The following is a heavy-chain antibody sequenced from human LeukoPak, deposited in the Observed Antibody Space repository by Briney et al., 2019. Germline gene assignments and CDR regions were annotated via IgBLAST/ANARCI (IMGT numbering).Heavy chain of an antibody. D-gene: IGHD4-17*01. Sequence: SVKVSCKASGGTFSSYAISWVRQAPGQGLEWMGGVIPMFATANYAPKFQDRVTITAGESTSTAYMELRSLRSEDTAVYHCARGLHGDYGYFDYWGQGTLVTVSS. CDR2: VIPMFATA. V-gene: IGHV1-69*13. CDR1: GGTFSSYA. CDR3: ARGLHGDYGYFDY. J-gene: IGHJ4*02.